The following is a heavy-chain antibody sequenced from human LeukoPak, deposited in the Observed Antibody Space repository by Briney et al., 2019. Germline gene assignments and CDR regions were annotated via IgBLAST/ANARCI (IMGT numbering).Heavy chain of an antibody. V-gene: IGHV4-39*01. CDR3: WRPHCSNSVCSSSRVDF. Sequence: SETLSLTCTVSGGSTSSSSYYWGWIRQPPGKGLEWIGSIYYSGNTYYNPSLKSPVTISVDTSKNQFSLRLKSVTAADTAVYYCWRPHCSNSVCSSSRVDFWGQGTLVTVSS. J-gene: IGHJ4*02. CDR1: GGSTSSSSYY. D-gene: IGHD2-8*01. CDR2: IYYSGNT.